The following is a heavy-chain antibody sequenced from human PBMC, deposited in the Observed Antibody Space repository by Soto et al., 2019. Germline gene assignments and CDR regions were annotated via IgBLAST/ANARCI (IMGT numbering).Heavy chain of an antibody. Sequence: QVQLVQSGAEVKKPGSSVKVSCKASGGTFSSYTISWVRQAPGQGLEWMGRIIPILGIANYAQKFQGRVTITADKSTSTVYMELSSLRSEDTAGYYCARGKAVAPYDAFDIWGQGTMVTVSS. V-gene: IGHV1-69*02. J-gene: IGHJ3*02. CDR2: IIPILGIA. CDR1: GGTFSSYT. D-gene: IGHD6-19*01. CDR3: ARGKAVAPYDAFDI.